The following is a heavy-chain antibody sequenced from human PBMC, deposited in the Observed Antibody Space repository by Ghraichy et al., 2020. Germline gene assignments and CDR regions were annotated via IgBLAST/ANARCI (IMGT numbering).Heavy chain of an antibody. V-gene: IGHV4-34*01. CDR1: GGSFSGYY. J-gene: IGHJ4*02. CDR3: ARGAYCGGDCYSRDFDY. Sequence: SETLSLTCAVYGGSFSGYYWSWIRQPPGKGLEWIGEINHSGSTNYNPSLKSRVTISVDTSKNQFSLKLSSVTAADTAVYYCARGAYCGGDCYSRDFDYWGQGTLVTVSS. CDR2: INHSGST. D-gene: IGHD2-21*02.